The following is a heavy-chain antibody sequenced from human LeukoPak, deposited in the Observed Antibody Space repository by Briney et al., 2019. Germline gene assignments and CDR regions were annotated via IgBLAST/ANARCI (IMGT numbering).Heavy chain of an antibody. J-gene: IGHJ6*02. Sequence: SETLSLTCAAYGGSFSGYYWSWIRQPPGKGLEWIGEINHSGSTNYNPSLKSRVTISVDTSKNQFSLKLSSVTAADTAVYYCARGRSEYYYGSGSYYSPPYYYYGMDVWGQGTTVTVSS. D-gene: IGHD3-10*01. CDR1: GGSFSGYY. CDR3: ARGRSEYYYGSGSYYSPPYYYYGMDV. CDR2: INHSGST. V-gene: IGHV4-34*01.